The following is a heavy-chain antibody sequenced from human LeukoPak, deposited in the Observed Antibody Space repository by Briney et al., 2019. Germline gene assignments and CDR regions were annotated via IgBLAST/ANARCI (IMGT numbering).Heavy chain of an antibody. CDR2: MYTSGST. Sequence: SETLSLTCTVSGGSISSYSWSWIRQPAVKGLEWIGRMYTSGSTKYNPSLKSRVTISVDTSKNQFSLKLSSVTAADTAVYYCARDPGSYYDRPGRGAFDIWGQGTMVTVSS. CDR3: ARDPGSYYDRPGRGAFDI. J-gene: IGHJ3*02. CDR1: GGSISSYS. V-gene: IGHV4-4*07. D-gene: IGHD3-22*01.